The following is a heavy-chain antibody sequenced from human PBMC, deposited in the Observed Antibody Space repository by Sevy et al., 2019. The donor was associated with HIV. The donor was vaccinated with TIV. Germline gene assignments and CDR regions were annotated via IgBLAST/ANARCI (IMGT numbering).Heavy chain of an antibody. CDR1: GFTFTTYG. Sequence: GGSLRLSCAASGFTFTTYGMHWVRQAPGKGLEWVAVISYNGVSKFYTDSVKGRFTISRDNSKSTQYLQMNSLRVEDTAVYYCARAFTGFYGMDVWGQGTTVTVSS. D-gene: IGHD7-27*01. J-gene: IGHJ6*02. CDR3: ARAFTGFYGMDV. CDR2: ISYNGVSK. V-gene: IGHV3-30*03.